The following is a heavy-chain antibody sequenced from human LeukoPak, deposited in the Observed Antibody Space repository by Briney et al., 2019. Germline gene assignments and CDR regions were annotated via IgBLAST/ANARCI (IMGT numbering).Heavy chain of an antibody. CDR2: IWYDGSNK. CDR1: GFTFSSYG. D-gene: IGHD2-2*01. CDR3: ARDSNTSGFDY. Sequence: GGSLRLSCAASGFTFSSYGMHWVRQAPGKGLEWVAVIWYDGSNKYYADSVRGRFTISRDNSKNTLCLQMNSLRAEDTAVYCCARDSNTSGFDYWGQGTLVTVSS. V-gene: IGHV3-33*01. J-gene: IGHJ4*02.